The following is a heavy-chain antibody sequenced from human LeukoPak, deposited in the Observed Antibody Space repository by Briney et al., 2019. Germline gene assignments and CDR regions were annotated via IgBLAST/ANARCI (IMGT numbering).Heavy chain of an antibody. V-gene: IGHV3-23*01. CDR3: ARGWYNFDY. D-gene: IGHD6-19*01. J-gene: IGHJ4*02. CDR2: INNSVDRR. Sequence: PRGSLRLSCAASGFIFSNYAMSWVRQAPGKGLEWVSGINNSVDRRFYADSVKGRFTISRDNSKNTLYLQMNSLRAEDTAVYYCARGWYNFDYWGQGTRVTVSS. CDR1: GFIFSNYA.